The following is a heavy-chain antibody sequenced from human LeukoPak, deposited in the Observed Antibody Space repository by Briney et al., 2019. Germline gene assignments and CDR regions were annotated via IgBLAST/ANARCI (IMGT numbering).Heavy chain of an antibody. CDR1: GGSISSYY. Sequence: SETLSLTCTVSGGSISSYYWSWIRQPPGKGLEWIGYIYYSGSTNYNPSLKSRVTISVDTSKNQFSLKLSSVTAADTAVCYCARAEYYYDSSGYYLYYFDYWGQGTLVTVSS. V-gene: IGHV4-59*01. CDR2: IYYSGST. CDR3: ARAEYYYDSSGYYLYYFDY. D-gene: IGHD3-22*01. J-gene: IGHJ4*02.